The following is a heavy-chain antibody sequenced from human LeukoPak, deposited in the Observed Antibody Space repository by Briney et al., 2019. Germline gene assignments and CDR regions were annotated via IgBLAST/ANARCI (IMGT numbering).Heavy chain of an antibody. CDR3: TTDVIAAAGITYFDY. J-gene: IGHJ4*02. Sequence: GGSLRLSCAASGFTFSNAWMSRVRQAPGKGLEWVGRIKSKTDGGTTDYAAPVKGRFTISRDDSKNTLYLQMNSLKTEDTAVYYCTTDVIAAAGITYFDYWGQGTLVTVSS. V-gene: IGHV3-15*01. CDR1: GFTFSNAW. CDR2: IKSKTDGGTT. D-gene: IGHD6-13*01.